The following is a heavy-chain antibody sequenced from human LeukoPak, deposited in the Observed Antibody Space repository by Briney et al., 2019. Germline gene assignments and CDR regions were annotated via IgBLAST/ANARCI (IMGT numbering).Heavy chain of an antibody. D-gene: IGHD6-19*01. CDR3: AREKEESGDWYERHHFDY. J-gene: IGHJ4*02. CDR1: GGSFSGYY. Sequence: SETLSLTCAVSGGSFSGYYWAWIRQPPGKGLEWIGQIYYSGSTNYNPSLKSRVTISVDTSKNQFSLKVTSVTAADTAVYYCAREKEESGDWYERHHFDYWGQGALVTVSS. V-gene: IGHV4-34*01. CDR2: IYYSGST.